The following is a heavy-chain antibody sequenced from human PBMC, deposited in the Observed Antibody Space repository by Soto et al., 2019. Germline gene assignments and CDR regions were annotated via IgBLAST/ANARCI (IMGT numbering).Heavy chain of an antibody. Sequence: EVQLVESGGGLMQPGGSLRLSCVVSGFTVSTNYVSWVRQAPGKGLECVSVIYSDVSTYYADSVKGRFTISRDNSKNTLFLQMTSLRVEDTAVYYCARGGIAVAHDYWGQGTLVTVSP. V-gene: IGHV3-53*01. D-gene: IGHD6-19*01. CDR2: IYSDVST. J-gene: IGHJ4*02. CDR3: ARGGIAVAHDY. CDR1: GFTVSTNY.